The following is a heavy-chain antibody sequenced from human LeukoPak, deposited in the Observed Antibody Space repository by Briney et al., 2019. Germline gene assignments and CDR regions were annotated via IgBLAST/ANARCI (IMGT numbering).Heavy chain of an antibody. J-gene: IGHJ3*02. CDR3: ARGADSFDI. Sequence: SETLSLTCTVSGGSISSSSNYWVWIRQPPGKGLEWIGSIYYSGRNYHNPSLKSRVNISVDTSKNQFSLKLYSVTAADTGVYYCARGADSFDIWGQGTMVTVSS. V-gene: IGHV4-39*01. CDR2: IYYSGRN. CDR1: GGSISSSSNY.